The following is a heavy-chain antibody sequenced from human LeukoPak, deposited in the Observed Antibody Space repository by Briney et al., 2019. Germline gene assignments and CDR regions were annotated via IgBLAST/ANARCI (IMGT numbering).Heavy chain of an antibody. CDR3: ARDRVGAMLYFDY. J-gene: IGHJ4*02. V-gene: IGHV3-23*01. CDR1: GFTFSIYG. CDR2: LSGIGGTT. Sequence: GGTLRLSGSSSGFTFSIYGMSWVRQAPGKGLDWVSGLSGIGGTTYYVDSVKGRFTISRDNSHNTLYLQMNSRSAQDTAVLYCARDRVGAMLYFDYWGRGTVDSVSS. D-gene: IGHD1-26*01.